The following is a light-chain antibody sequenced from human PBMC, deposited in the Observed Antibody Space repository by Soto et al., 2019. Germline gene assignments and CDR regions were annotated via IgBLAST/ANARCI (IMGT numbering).Light chain of an antibody. J-gene: IGLJ2*01. CDR2: RNN. V-gene: IGLV1-47*01. CDR3: AALDDSLSGVV. CDR1: SSNIGSNY. Sequence: QSVLTQPPSACGTPGQRVTISCSGSSSNIGSNYVYWYQQLPGTAPKLLIDRNNQRPSGVPDRFSGSKSGTSASLAISGLRSEDEADYYCAALDDSLSGVVFGGGTKLTVL.